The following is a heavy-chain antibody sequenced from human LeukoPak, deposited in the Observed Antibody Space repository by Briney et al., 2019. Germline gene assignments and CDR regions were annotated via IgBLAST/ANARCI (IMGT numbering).Heavy chain of an antibody. CDR2: FNHSGST. CDR3: ARGASYYYGSGSPWHY. D-gene: IGHD3-10*01. CDR1: GRSFSVYY. V-gene: IGHV4-34*01. J-gene: IGHJ4*02. Sequence: SETLSLTCAVYGRSFSVYYWSWIRQPPGKGLEWIGEFNHSGSTNYNPSLKCRVTISVDTSKNQFSLKLSSVTAADTAVYYCARGASYYYGSGSPWHYWGQGTLVTVSS.